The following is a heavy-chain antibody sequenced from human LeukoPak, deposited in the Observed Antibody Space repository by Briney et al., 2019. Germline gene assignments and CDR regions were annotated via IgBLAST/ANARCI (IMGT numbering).Heavy chain of an antibody. CDR3: ARDDSSGYGPSDY. J-gene: IGHJ4*02. Sequence: SETLSLTCTVSGGSISSYYWSWIRQPPGKGLEWIGYIYYSGSTNYNPFLKSRVTISIDTSKNQFSLKLSSVTAADTAVYYCARDDSSGYGPSDYWGQGTLVTVSS. D-gene: IGHD3-22*01. V-gene: IGHV4-59*01. CDR2: IYYSGST. CDR1: GGSISSYY.